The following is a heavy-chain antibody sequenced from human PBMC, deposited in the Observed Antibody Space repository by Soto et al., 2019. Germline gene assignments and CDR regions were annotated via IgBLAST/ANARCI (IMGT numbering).Heavy chain of an antibody. V-gene: IGHV4-39*01. CDR3: ATTRGIAVGGSFDY. J-gene: IGHJ4*02. D-gene: IGHD6-13*01. CDR1: CGSISISSSY. CDR2: IYSGST. Sequence: SLTCTVSCGSISISSSYWGWIRQPPGKGLEWIGTIYSGSTYYNPSLKSRVTISVDTSKNQFSLKLSSVAAADTAIYFCATTRGIAVGGSFDYWGQGTLVTVSS.